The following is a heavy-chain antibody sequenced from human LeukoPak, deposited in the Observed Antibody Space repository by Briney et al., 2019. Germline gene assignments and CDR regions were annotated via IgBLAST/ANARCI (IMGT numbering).Heavy chain of an antibody. V-gene: IGHV3-21*01. CDR2: ISSSSSYT. D-gene: IGHD4-11*01. CDR1: GFTFSSYS. CDR3: ARAPHYSNYGPYYYGMDV. Sequence: GGSLRLSCAASGFTFSSYSMNWVRQAPGKGLEWVSSISSSSSYTNYADSVKGRFTISRDNAKNSLYLQMNSLRAEDTAVYYCARAPHYSNYGPYYYGMDVWGQGTTVTVSS. J-gene: IGHJ6*02.